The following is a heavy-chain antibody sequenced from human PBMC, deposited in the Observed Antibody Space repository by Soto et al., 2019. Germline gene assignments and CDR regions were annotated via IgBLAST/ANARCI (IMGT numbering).Heavy chain of an antibody. CDR2: IYYSGST. CDR3: ARGRVETTWFEP. J-gene: IGHJ5*02. D-gene: IGHD1-7*01. Sequence: SETLSLTCTVSGGSISSGGYYWSWIRQHPGKGLEWIGYIYYSGSTYYNPSLESRVTISVDTSKNQFSLKLSSVTAADTAVYYCARGRVETTWFEPWGQGTLVTVSS. V-gene: IGHV4-31*03. CDR1: GGSISSGGYY.